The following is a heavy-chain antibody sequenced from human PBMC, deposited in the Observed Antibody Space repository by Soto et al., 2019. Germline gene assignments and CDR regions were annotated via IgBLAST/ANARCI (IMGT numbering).Heavy chain of an antibody. V-gene: IGHV1-69*12. CDR1: GGTFSSYA. Sequence: QVQLVQSGAEVKKPGSSVKVSCKAPGGTFSSYAISWVRQAPGQGLEWMGGIIPIFGTANYAQKFQGRVTITADESTSTADMELSSLRSEDTAVYYCASARHRHSYYYYGMDVWGQGTTVTVSS. J-gene: IGHJ6*02. CDR3: ASARHRHSYYYYGMDV. CDR2: IIPIFGTA.